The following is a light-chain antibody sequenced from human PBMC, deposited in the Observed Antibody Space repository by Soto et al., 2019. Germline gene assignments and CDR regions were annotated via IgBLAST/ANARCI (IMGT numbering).Light chain of an antibody. V-gene: IGKV1-39*01. CDR3: QQSYSTPPT. CDR2: AAS. Sequence: DIQMTQSPSSLSASVGDRVTITCRASQSISSYLNWYQQKPGKAPKLLIYAASSLQSGVPSRFSGSGSGTDFTLTISSLQPEDFATDYCQQSYSTPPTFGQGNKLEIK. CDR1: QSISSY. J-gene: IGKJ2*01.